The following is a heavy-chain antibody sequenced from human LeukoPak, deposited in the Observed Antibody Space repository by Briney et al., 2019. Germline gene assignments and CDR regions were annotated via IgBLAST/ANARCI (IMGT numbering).Heavy chain of an antibody. Sequence: PSETLSLTCTASGGSISNYYWSWIRQPPEKGLEWIGYIYYSGSTNYNPSLKSRVTISVDTSKNQFSLKLSSVTAADTAVYYCAREDILTGYFDYWGQGTLVTVSS. CDR2: IYYSGST. D-gene: IGHD3-9*01. J-gene: IGHJ4*02. CDR3: AREDILTGYFDY. CDR1: GGSISNYY. V-gene: IGHV4-59*01.